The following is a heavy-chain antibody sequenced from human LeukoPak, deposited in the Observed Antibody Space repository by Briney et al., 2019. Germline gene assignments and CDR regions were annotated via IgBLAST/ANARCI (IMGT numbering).Heavy chain of an antibody. CDR2: IIPIFGTA. J-gene: IGHJ1*01. V-gene: IGHV1-69*05. CDR1: GGTFSSYA. Sequence: SVKVSCKASGGTFSSYAISWVRQAPGQGLEWMGGIIPIFGTANYAQKFQGRVTITTDESTSTAYMELSSLRSEDTAVYYCARGPGYYDSSGYSDEYCQHWGQGTLVTVSS. CDR3: ARGPGYYDSSGYSDEYCQH. D-gene: IGHD3-22*01.